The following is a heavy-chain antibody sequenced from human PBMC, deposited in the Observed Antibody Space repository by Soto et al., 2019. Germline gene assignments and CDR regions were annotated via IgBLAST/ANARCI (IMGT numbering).Heavy chain of an antibody. CDR3: ARAFWSGYPPSYYYMDV. V-gene: IGHV4-59*08. Sequence: SETLSLTCTVSGGSISSYYWSWIRQPPGKGLEWIGYIYYSGSTNYNPSLKSRVTISVDTSKNQFSLKLSSVTAADTAVYYCARAFWSGYPPSYYYMDVWGKGTTVTVSS. CDR1: GGSISSYY. D-gene: IGHD3-3*01. CDR2: IYYSGST. J-gene: IGHJ6*03.